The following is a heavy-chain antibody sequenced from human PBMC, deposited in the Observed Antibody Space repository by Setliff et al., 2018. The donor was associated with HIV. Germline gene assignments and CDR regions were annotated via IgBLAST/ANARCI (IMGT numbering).Heavy chain of an antibody. CDR3: ARDPRDIVVVIAPEPEPYYYYGMDV. D-gene: IGHD2-15*01. Sequence: GASVKVSCKSSGGTFINYAFCWVRQAPGKGLEWMGRIIPIFETTDYAQKFQGRVTITADKSTSTAYLELSSLRSEDTAVYYCARDPRDIVVVIAPEPEPYYYYGMDVWGEGTTVTVSS. J-gene: IGHJ6*04. CDR1: GGTFINYA. V-gene: IGHV1-69*06. CDR2: IIPIFETT.